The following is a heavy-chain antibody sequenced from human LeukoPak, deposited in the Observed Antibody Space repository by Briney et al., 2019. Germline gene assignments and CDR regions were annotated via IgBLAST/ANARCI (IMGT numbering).Heavy chain of an antibody. CDR3: ARHRSGVWGSYRIYNWFDP. CDR2: IYYSGST. Sequence: KPSETPSLTYSVSGDSISTSSYYWGWIRQPPGKGLEWIGTIYYSGSTYYNPSLKSRVTISVDTSKNQFSLKLSSVTAADTAVYYCARHRSGVWGSYRIYNWFDPWGQGTLVTVSS. J-gene: IGHJ5*02. D-gene: IGHD3-16*02. V-gene: IGHV4-39*07. CDR1: GDSISTSSYY.